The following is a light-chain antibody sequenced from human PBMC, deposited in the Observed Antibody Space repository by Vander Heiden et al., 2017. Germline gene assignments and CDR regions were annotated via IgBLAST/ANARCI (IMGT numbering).Light chain of an antibody. CDR2: DTY. CDR3: QQRGSWPLT. V-gene: IGKV3-11*01. J-gene: IGKJ4*01. CDR1: QSVGKD. Sequence: EMVLTQSPATLSLSPGERATLSCRASQSVGKDLAWYQQKPGQPPRLLIYDTYKRVTGIPARFSGVGTGTDFSLTISSLEPQDFAVYYCQQRGSWPLTFGGGTKVEI.